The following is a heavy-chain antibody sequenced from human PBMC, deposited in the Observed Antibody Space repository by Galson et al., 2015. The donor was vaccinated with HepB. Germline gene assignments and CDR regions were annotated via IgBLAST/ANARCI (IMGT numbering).Heavy chain of an antibody. J-gene: IGHJ6*04. Sequence: SVKVSCKASGYTFTSYAMHWVRQASGQRLEWMGWINAGNGNTKYSQKFQGRVTITRDTSASTACMELSSLRSEDTAVYYCARTGIVVVPAYYYYGMDVWGKGTTVTVSS. CDR3: ARTGIVVVPAYYYYGMDV. CDR2: INAGNGNT. V-gene: IGHV1-3*01. CDR1: GYTFTSYA. D-gene: IGHD2-2*01.